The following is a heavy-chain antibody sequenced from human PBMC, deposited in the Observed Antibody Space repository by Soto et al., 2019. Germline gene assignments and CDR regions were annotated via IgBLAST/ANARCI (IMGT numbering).Heavy chain of an antibody. Sequence: GGSLRLSCAASGFTFSSYAMSWVRQAPGKGLEWVSAISGSGGNTYYPDSVKGRFTISRENAKNSLYLQMNSLRAEDTAVYYCARGSGVEILRYFDTHIPWFDPWGQGTLVTVSS. V-gene: IGHV3-23*01. CDR1: GFTFSSYA. CDR3: ARGSGVEILRYFDTHIPWFDP. J-gene: IGHJ5*02. D-gene: IGHD3-9*01. CDR2: ISGSGGNT.